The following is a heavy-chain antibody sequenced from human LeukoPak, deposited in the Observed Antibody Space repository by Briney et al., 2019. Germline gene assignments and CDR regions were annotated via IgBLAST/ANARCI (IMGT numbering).Heavy chain of an antibody. V-gene: IGHV3-30*01. CDR1: GFTFTEYA. CDR3: AKGGPYYYDSSGYYVVNLEYYFDY. D-gene: IGHD3-22*01. CDR2: ISYDGSRT. Sequence: GGSQRLSCAASGFTFTEYAMHWVRQAPGKGLEWVALISYDGSRTDYADSVKGRFPISRDNSRNTLYLQLNSPGPEDAAVYYCAKGGPYYYDSSGYYVVNLEYYFDYWGQGTLVTVSS. J-gene: IGHJ4*02.